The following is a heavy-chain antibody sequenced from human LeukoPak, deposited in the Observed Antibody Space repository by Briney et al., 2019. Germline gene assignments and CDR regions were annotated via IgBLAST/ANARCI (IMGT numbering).Heavy chain of an antibody. CDR1: GGSISGSSYY. V-gene: IGHV4-39*01. CDR3: ARRTASGSYVDY. J-gene: IGHJ4*02. CDR2: IYYSGST. D-gene: IGHD1-26*01. Sequence: PSETLSLTCTVSGGSISGSSYYWGWIRQPPGTGLEWIGSIYYSGSTYYNPSLKSRVTISVDTSKNQFSLKLSSVTAADTAVYYCARRTASGSYVDYWGQGTLVTVSS.